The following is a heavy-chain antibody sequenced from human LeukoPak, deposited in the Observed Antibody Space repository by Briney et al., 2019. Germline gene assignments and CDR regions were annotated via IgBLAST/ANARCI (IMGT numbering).Heavy chain of an antibody. V-gene: IGHV3-30-3*01. CDR3: ARVTIFGVAPLIDI. J-gene: IGHJ3*02. CDR2: ISYDGSNK. CDR1: GFTFSDYY. Sequence: PGGSLRLSCAASGFTFSDYYMSWIRQAPGKGLEWVAVISYDGSNKYYADSVEGRFTISRDNSKNTLYLQMNSLRAEDTAVYYCARVTIFGVAPLIDIWGQGTMVTVSS. D-gene: IGHD3-3*01.